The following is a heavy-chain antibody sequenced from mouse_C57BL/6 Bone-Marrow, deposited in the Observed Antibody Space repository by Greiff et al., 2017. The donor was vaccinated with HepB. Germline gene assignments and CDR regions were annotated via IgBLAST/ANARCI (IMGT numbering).Heavy chain of an antibody. V-gene: IGHV5-17*01. Sequence: EVMLVESGGGLVKPGGSLKLSCAASGFTFSDYGMHWVRQAPEKGLEWVAYISSGSSTIYYADTVKGRFTISRDNAKNTLFLQMTSLRSEDTAMYYCAKNWDGYAMDYWGQGTSVTVSS. D-gene: IGHD4-1*01. J-gene: IGHJ4*01. CDR3: AKNWDGYAMDY. CDR2: ISSGSSTI. CDR1: GFTFSDYG.